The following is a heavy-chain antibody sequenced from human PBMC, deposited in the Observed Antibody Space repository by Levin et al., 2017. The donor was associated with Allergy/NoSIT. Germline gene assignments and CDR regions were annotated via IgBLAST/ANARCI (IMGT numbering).Heavy chain of an antibody. CDR3: ARGGMDYDSSGSPTFDY. CDR1: GGSFSGYY. J-gene: IGHJ4*02. Sequence: ESLKISCAVYGGSFSGYYWSWIRQPPGKGLEWIGEINHSGSTNYNPSLKSRVTISVDTSKNQFSLKLSSVTAADTAVYYCARGGMDYDSSGSPTFDYWGQGTLVTVSS. D-gene: IGHD3-22*01. CDR2: INHSGST. V-gene: IGHV4-34*01.